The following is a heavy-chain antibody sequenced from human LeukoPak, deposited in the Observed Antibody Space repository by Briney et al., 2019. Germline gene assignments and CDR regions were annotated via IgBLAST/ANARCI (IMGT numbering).Heavy chain of an antibody. J-gene: IGHJ4*02. CDR2: ISSSSSTI. V-gene: IGHV3-48*01. CDR3: ARVLDFDWLLPADY. CDR1: GFTFSSYS. Sequence: GGSLRLSCAASGFTFSSYSMNWVRQAPGKGLEWVSYISSSSSTIYYADSVKGRFTISRDNAKNSLYLQMNSLRAKDTAVYYCARVLDFDWLLPADYWGQGTLVTVSS. D-gene: IGHD3-9*01.